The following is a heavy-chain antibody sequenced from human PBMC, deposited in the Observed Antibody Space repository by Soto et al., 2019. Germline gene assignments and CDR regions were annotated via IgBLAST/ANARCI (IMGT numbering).Heavy chain of an antibody. CDR2: INKDGSDK. J-gene: IGHJ5*02. CDR3: ARGGGNSDP. CDR1: GFTLSGYW. D-gene: IGHD3-16*01. Sequence: EVQLVESGGGLVQPGGSLRLTCAASGFTLSGYWMSWVRQAPGKGLEWVANINKDGSDKRYVDSVKGRFTISRDNAKNLLYLQMNSLRAEDTAVYYCARGGGNSDPWGQGTLVTVSS. V-gene: IGHV3-7*04.